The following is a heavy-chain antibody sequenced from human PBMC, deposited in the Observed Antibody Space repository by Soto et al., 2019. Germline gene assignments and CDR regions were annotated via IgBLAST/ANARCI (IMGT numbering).Heavy chain of an antibody. Sequence: SETLSLTCTVSGGSTSSGGYYWSWIRQYPGKGLEWIGFVYYSGSTYYNPSLKSRVSISVDTSKNQFSLKLRSVTAADTAVYYCARATYYSDTGGSPPLDYWGQGTLVTVSS. D-gene: IGHD3-22*01. J-gene: IGHJ4*02. V-gene: IGHV4-30-4*08. CDR3: ARATYYSDTGGSPPLDY. CDR2: VYYSGST. CDR1: GGSTSSGGYY.